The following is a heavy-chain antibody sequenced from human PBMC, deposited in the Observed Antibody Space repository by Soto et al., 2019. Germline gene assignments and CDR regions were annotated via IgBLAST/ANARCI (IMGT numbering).Heavy chain of an antibody. CDR1: GGSISSFY. V-gene: IGHV4-59*01. D-gene: IGHD1-7*01. J-gene: IGHJ6*02. Sequence: SETLSLTCTVSGGSISSFYWNWIRQPPGKGLEWIGYISYSGSTNYNPSLKSRVTISVDTSKNQFSLKLSSVTAADTAVYYCAREGLITGTTYYYYGMDVWGQGTTVTVSS. CDR2: ISYSGST. CDR3: AREGLITGTTYYYYGMDV.